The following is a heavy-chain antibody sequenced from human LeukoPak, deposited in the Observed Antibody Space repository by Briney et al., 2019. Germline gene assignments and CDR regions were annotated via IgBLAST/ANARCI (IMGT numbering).Heavy chain of an antibody. CDR2: INHSGST. CDR1: GGSFSGYY. V-gene: IGHV4-34*01. CDR3: ARGGIFGVVKKIKNYFDY. Sequence: SETLSLTYAVYGGSFSGYYWSWIRQPPGKGLEWIGEINHSGSTNYNPSLKSRVTISVDTSKNQFSLKLSSVTAADTAVYYCARGGIFGVVKKIKNYFDYWGQGTLVTVSS. J-gene: IGHJ4*02. D-gene: IGHD3-3*01.